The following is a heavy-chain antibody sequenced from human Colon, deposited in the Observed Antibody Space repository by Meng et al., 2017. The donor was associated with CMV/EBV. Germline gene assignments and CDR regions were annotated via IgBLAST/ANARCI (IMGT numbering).Heavy chain of an antibody. Sequence: GGSLRLSCVVSGHTFTTYWMTWVRQAPGKGLEWVANTRQDGTESYYGDSVKGRFIISRDNRNASLYLQMNDLRVEDTAVYYCAKGSQYSNFWTAPDWGQGTLVTVSS. D-gene: IGHD3/OR15-3a*01. J-gene: IGHJ1*01. CDR1: GHTFTTYW. CDR3: AKGSQYSNFWTAPD. V-gene: IGHV3-7*03. CDR2: TRQDGTES.